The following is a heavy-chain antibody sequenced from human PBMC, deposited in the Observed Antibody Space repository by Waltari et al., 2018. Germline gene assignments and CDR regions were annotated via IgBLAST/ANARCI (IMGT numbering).Heavy chain of an antibody. D-gene: IGHD2-15*01. CDR1: GGTFSSYA. J-gene: IGHJ6*02. Sequence: QVHLVQSGAEVKKPRSSVKVSCKASGGTFSSYAISWVRQAHGQVLEWMGRIIPIFGTANYAQKFQGRVTITADKSTSTAYMELSSLRSEDTAVYYCARYLGGSCYSRCYYYGMDVWGQGTTVTVSS. V-gene: IGHV1-69*08. CDR2: IIPIFGTA. CDR3: ARYLGGSCYSRCYYYGMDV.